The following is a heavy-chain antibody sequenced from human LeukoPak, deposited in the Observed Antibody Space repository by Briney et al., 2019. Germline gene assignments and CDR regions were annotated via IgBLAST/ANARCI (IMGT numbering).Heavy chain of an antibody. CDR2: ISAYNGNT. V-gene: IGHV1-18*01. Sequence: ASVTVSCKASGYTFTSYGISWVRQAPGQGLEWMGWISAYNGNTNYAQKLQGRVTMTTDTSTSTAYMELRSLRSDDTAVYYCARDSRSGFYYDSSGYYYTSVFDYWGQGTLVTVSS. J-gene: IGHJ4*02. D-gene: IGHD3-22*01. CDR1: GYTFTSYG. CDR3: ARDSRSGFYYDSSGYYYTSVFDY.